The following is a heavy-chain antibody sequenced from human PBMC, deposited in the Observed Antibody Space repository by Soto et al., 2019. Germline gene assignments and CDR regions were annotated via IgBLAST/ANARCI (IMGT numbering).Heavy chain of an antibody. V-gene: IGHV4-34*01. J-gene: IGHJ6*02. CDR3: ARGRGYSYGFSYYGMDV. CDR2: INHSGST. D-gene: IGHD5-18*01. Sequence: SETLSLTCAVYGGSFSGYYWSWIRQPPGKGLEWIGEINHSGSTNYNPSLKSRVTISVDTSKNQFSLKLSSVTAADTAVYYCARGRGYSYGFSYYGMDVWGQGTTVTVSS. CDR1: GGSFSGYY.